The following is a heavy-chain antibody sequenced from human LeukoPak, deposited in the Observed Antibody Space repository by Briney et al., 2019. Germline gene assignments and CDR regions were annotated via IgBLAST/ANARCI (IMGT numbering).Heavy chain of an antibody. Sequence: GGSLRLSCAASGFTFSGYCMMWVRQAPGKGLEWVSSVSGGGSDAYYADSVKGRFTISRDNSKNSLYLQMNSLRAEDTAVYYCGKGAAPGKFDCFDPWGQGALVTVS. J-gene: IGHJ5*02. D-gene: IGHD6-25*01. CDR1: GFTFSGYC. CDR3: GKGAAPGKFDCFDP. CDR2: VSGGGSDA. V-gene: IGHV3-23*01.